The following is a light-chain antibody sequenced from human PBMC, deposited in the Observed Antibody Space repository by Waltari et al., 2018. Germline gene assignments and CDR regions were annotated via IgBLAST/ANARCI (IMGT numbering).Light chain of an antibody. CDR1: SSQIGGNT. CDR3: AAWDDSLNAVV. Sequence: QSVLTQPPSASGTPGQRVTISCSGSSSQIGGNTVNWYQQLPGAAPKPLIYNNNQRPSGVPDRFSGSKSGTSASLAISSLQSEDEAHYYCAAWDDSLNAVVFGGGTKLTVL. V-gene: IGLV1-44*01. CDR2: NNN. J-gene: IGLJ2*01.